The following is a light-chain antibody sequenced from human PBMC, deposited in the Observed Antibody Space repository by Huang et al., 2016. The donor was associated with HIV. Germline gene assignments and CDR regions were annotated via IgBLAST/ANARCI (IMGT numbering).Light chain of an antibody. CDR2: GAS. CDR1: PGVNSN. CDR3: QQYDNWRFT. J-gene: IGKJ3*01. Sequence: EKVMTQSPATLSVSPGERVTLSCRASPGVNSNLDWYQQKPGQAPRLLIYGASTRATCIPARFSCGVSGTDFTLTISSLQSEDVAIYYCQQYDNWRFTFGPGTKVNIK. V-gene: IGKV3-15*01.